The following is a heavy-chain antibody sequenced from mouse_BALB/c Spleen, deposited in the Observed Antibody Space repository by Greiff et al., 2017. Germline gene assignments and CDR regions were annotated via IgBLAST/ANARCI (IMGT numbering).Heavy chain of an antibody. CDR2: SRNKANDYTT. D-gene: IGHD2-14*01. CDR3: ARDSPRVRFDY. J-gene: IGHJ2*01. CDR1: GFTFSDFY. V-gene: IGHV7-1*02. Sequence: EVKVVESGGGLVQPGGSLRLSCATSGFTFSDFYMEWVRQPPGKRLEWIAASRNKANDYTTEYSASVKGRFIVSRDTSQSILYLQMNALRAEDTAIYYCARDSPRVRFDYWGQGTTLTVSS.